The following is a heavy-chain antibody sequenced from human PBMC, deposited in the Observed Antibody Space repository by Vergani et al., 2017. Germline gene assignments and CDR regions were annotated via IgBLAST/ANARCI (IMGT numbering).Heavy chain of an antibody. CDR2: IDPGDSDP. CDR3: ARRAVHYYGMDV. V-gene: IGHV5-51*01. D-gene: IGHD6-6*01. CDR1: GYSFTSYW. Sequence: EVQLVQSGAEVKKPGESLKISCKGSGYSFTSYWIGWVRRMPGKGLGWMGIIDPGDSDPRYSPSFHGPVTISADKSISTAYLQVGSLKASDTAMYYCARRAVHYYGMDVWGQGTTVTVSS. J-gene: IGHJ6*02.